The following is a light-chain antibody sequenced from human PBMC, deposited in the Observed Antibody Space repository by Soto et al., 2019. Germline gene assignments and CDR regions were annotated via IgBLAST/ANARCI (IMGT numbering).Light chain of an antibody. CDR1: SSNIGLND. Sequence: QSVLTQPPSASGTPGQTVTISCSGSSSNIGLNDVHWYRQLSGTAPQILIYDTNQQATGVPDRFSGSRSGTSASLAIHGLQSEDEAVYHCAAWDASLNGPVFGGGTKLTVL. V-gene: IGLV1-44*01. CDR2: DTN. CDR3: AAWDASLNGPV. J-gene: IGLJ2*01.